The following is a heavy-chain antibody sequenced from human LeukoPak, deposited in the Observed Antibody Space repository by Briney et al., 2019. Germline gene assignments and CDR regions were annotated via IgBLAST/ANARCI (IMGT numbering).Heavy chain of an antibody. J-gene: IGHJ4*02. CDR3: ARGSGYSYGFTGRERTKSRLDY. V-gene: IGHV3-23*01. CDR1: GFTFSSYE. D-gene: IGHD5-18*01. CDR2: ISGSGGST. Sequence: GGSLRLSCAASGFTFSSYEMNWVRQAPGKGLEWVSAISGSGGSTYYADSVKGRFTISRDNSKNTLYLQMNSLRAEDTAVYYCARGSGYSYGFTGRERTKSRLDYWGQGTLVTVSS.